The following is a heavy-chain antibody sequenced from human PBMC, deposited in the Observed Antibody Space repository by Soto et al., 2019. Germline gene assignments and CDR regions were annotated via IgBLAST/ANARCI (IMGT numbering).Heavy chain of an antibody. CDR1: GGTFSIYA. J-gene: IGHJ5*02. CDR3: ARGRPYCSGGSCYILDWFDP. D-gene: IGHD2-15*01. V-gene: IGHV1-69*13. CDR2: IIPIFGTA. Sequence: SVKVSCKASGGTFSIYAISWVRQAPGQGLEWMGGIIPIFGTANYAQKFQGRVTITADESTSTAYMELSSLRSEDTAVYYCARGRPYCSGGSCYILDWFDPWGQGTLVTVSS.